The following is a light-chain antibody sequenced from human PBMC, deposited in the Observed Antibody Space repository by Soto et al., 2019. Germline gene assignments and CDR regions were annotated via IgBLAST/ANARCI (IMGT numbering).Light chain of an antibody. CDR3: QQYNNWPPYT. V-gene: IGKV3-15*01. CDR1: QSVSSN. Sequence: EIVMTQSPATLSVSPGERATLSCRASQSVSSNLAWYQQKPGQAPRLLIYGASTRATGIPARFSGSRSGTEFTLTISSLQSEDFEVYYCQQYNNWPPYTFGQGTKLEIK. J-gene: IGKJ2*01. CDR2: GAS.